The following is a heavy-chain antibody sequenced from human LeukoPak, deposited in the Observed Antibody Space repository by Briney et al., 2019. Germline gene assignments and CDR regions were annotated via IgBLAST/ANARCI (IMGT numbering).Heavy chain of an antibody. V-gene: IGHV1-2*02. Sequence: ASVKVSCKASGYTFTGYYIHWVRQAPGQGLEWMGWINPNSGDTNYAQKFQGRVTMTRDTSINTAYMELSRLRSDDTSVYYCAGDIGSGSYYWGQGTLVTVSS. CDR3: AGDIGSGSYY. CDR1: GYTFTGYY. D-gene: IGHD3-10*01. J-gene: IGHJ4*02. CDR2: INPNSGDT.